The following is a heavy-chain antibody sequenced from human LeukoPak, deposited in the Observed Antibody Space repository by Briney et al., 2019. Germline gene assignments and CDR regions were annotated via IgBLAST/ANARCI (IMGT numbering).Heavy chain of an antibody. D-gene: IGHD6-19*01. CDR3: AKDLGAAVAGLDY. J-gene: IGHJ4*02. CDR2: ISGSGGST. Sequence: GGSLRLSCAASGFTFSSYGMSWVRQAPGKGLEWVSAISGSGGSTYYADSVKGRFTISRDNSKNTLYLQMNSLRAEDTAVYYCAKDLGAAVAGLDYWGQGTLVTVSS. V-gene: IGHV3-23*01. CDR1: GFTFSSYG.